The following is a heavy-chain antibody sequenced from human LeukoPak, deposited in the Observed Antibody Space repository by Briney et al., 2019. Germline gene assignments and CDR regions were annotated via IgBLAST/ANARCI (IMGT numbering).Heavy chain of an antibody. CDR3: ARDLYTATTLSLDY. J-gene: IGHJ4*02. Sequence: ASVKVSCKASGGTFTSYAISWVRQAPGQGLEWMGGIIPIFGTANYAQKFQGRVTITADESTSTAYMELSSLRSEDTAVYYCARDLYTATTLSLDYWGQGTLVTVPS. CDR2: IIPIFGTA. D-gene: IGHD5-18*01. V-gene: IGHV1-69*13. CDR1: GGTFTSYA.